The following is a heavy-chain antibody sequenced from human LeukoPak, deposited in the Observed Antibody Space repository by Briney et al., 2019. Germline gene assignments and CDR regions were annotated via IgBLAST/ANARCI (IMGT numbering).Heavy chain of an antibody. CDR3: ARGSMTTVTTNYYYYYMDV. CDR1: GGTFISYT. V-gene: IGHV1-69*02. Sequence: SVKVSCKASGGTFISYTISWVRQAPGQGLEWMGRIIPILGIANYAQKFQGRVTITADKSTSTAYMELSSLRSEDTAVYYCARGSMTTVTTNYYYYYMDVWGNGTTVTVSS. D-gene: IGHD4-17*01. CDR2: IIPILGIA. J-gene: IGHJ6*03.